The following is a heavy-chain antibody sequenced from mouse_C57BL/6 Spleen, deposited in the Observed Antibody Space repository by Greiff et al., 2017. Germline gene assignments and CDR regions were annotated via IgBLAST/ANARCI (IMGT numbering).Heavy chain of an antibody. V-gene: IGHV1-66*01. CDR1: GYSFTSYY. Sequence: QVQLKQSGPELVKPGASVKISCKASGYSFTSYYIHWVKQRPGQGLEWIGWIYPGSGNTKYNEKFKGKATLTADTSSSTAYMQLSSLTSEDSAVYYCARPNWEDWYFDVWGTGTTVTVSS. CDR2: IYPGSGNT. J-gene: IGHJ1*03. D-gene: IGHD4-1*02. CDR3: ARPNWEDWYFDV.